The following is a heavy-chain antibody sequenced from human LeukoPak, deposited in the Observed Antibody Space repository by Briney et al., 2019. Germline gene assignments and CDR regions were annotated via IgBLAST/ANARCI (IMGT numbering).Heavy chain of an antibody. Sequence: ASVKVSCKASGYTFTSYYMHWVRQAPGQGLEWMGIINPSGGSTSYAQKFQGRVTMTRDTSTSTVYMELSSLRSEDTAVYYCARTLLGGGDCYTLDYWGQGTLVTVSS. CDR2: INPSGGST. CDR3: ARTLLGGGDCYTLDY. D-gene: IGHD2-21*02. V-gene: IGHV1-46*01. J-gene: IGHJ4*02. CDR1: GYTFTSYY.